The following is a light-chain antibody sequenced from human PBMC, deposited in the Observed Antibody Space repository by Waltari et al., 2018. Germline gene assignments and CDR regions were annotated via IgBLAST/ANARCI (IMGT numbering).Light chain of an antibody. CDR2: DAS. CDR1: QSVRNY. J-gene: IGKJ2*01. Sequence: EIVLTQSPATLSLSPGERATLSCRASQSVRNYFAWYQQKPGQAPRLLIYDASNRATGIPARFSGRGSGTDFTLTISSLEPEDFAVYYCQQRSNWPYTFGQGTKLEIK. CDR3: QQRSNWPYT. V-gene: IGKV3-11*01.